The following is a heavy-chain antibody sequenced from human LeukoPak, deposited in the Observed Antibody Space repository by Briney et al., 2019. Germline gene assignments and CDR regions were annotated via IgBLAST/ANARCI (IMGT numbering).Heavy chain of an antibody. V-gene: IGHV4-34*01. CDR2: INHSGST. Sequence: SETLSLTCAVYGGSFSDYYWSWIRQPPGKGLEWIGEINHSGSTNFNPSLKSRVTISVDTSKNQFSLKLSSVTAADTAVYYCARVAGRITMVRGVNDWFDPWGQGTLVTVSS. D-gene: IGHD3-10*01. J-gene: IGHJ5*02. CDR3: ARVAGRITMVRGVNDWFDP. CDR1: GGSFSDYY.